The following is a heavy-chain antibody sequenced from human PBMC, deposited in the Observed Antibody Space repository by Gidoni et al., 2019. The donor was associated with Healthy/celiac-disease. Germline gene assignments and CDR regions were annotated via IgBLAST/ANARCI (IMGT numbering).Heavy chain of an antibody. V-gene: IGHV3-48*02. D-gene: IGHD6-19*01. CDR1: GFTFSTYT. CDR2: ISSSSTTI. CDR3: ARPDYNSGWYSWAV. J-gene: IGHJ6*02. Sequence: EVQLVESGGGLVQPGSSLRLSCAASGFTFSTYTMNWVRQAPGQGLEWVAYISSSSTTIYYADSVKGRFTSSRDNAKNSLYLQMNSLRDEDTAVYYCARPDYNSGWYSWAVWGQGTTVTVSS.